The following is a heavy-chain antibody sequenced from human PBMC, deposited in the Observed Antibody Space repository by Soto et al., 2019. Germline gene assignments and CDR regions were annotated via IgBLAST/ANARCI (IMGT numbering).Heavy chain of an antibody. Sequence: VGSLRLSCAASGFTFSDYYMNWIRQAPGKGLEWISYISSSSSYTNYADSVKGRFTVSRDNAKNSLHLRVTSLRAEDTAVYYCARWGSKFYYYGMDVCGQRTTVTVSS. D-gene: IGHD3-16*01. CDR1: GFTFSDYY. V-gene: IGHV3-11*06. CDR3: ARWGSKFYYYGMDV. CDR2: ISSSSSYT. J-gene: IGHJ6*02.